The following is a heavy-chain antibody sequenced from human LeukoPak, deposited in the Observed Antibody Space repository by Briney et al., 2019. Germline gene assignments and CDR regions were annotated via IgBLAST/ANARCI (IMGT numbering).Heavy chain of an antibody. Sequence: ASVKVSCKASGYTFTSYDINWVRQATGQGLEWMGWMNPNSGNTGYAQKFQGRVTMTRDTSISTAYMELSRLRSDDTAVYYCARDPSTGEGDYWGQGTLVTVSS. CDR3: ARDPSTGEGDY. V-gene: IGHV1-8*01. CDR2: MNPNSGNT. CDR1: GYTFTSYD. J-gene: IGHJ4*02. D-gene: IGHD7-27*01.